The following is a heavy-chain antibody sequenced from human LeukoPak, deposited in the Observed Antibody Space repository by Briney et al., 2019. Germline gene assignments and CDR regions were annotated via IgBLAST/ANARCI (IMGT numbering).Heavy chain of an antibody. CDR1: GGSINSYY. V-gene: IGHV4-4*07. CDR2: IYSSGST. CDR3: ARGGKATVVTM. D-gene: IGHD4-23*01. Sequence: SETLSLTCTVSGGSINSYYLSWIRQPAGKGREWIARIYSSGSTNYYPSLKSRVSMSVDTSKNQFSLKLTSVTAADTAVYYCARGGKATVVTMWGQGILVTVSS. J-gene: IGHJ4*02.